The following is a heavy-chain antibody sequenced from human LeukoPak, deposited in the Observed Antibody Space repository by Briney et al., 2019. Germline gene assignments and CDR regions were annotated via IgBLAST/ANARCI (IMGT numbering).Heavy chain of an antibody. V-gene: IGHV3-33*01. CDR1: GFTFSSYG. CDR2: IWYDGSNK. CDR3: ARDRSGYFDY. Sequence: PGGSLRLSCAASGFTFSSYGMHWVRQAPGKGLEGVAVIWYDGSNKYYADSVKGRFTISRDNSKNTLYLQMNSLRAEDTAVYYCARDRSGYFDYWGQGTLVTVSS. D-gene: IGHD1-26*01. J-gene: IGHJ4*02.